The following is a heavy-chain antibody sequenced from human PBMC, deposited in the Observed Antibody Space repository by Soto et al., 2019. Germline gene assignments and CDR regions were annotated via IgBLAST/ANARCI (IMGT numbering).Heavy chain of an antibody. D-gene: IGHD6-19*01. J-gene: IGHJ6*04. V-gene: IGHV3-53*04. Sequence: GGSLRLSCAASGFTVSSNYMSWVRQAPGKGLEWVSVIYSGGSTYYADSVKGRFTISRHNSKNTLYLQMNSLRAEDTAVYYCARGKQWLLPSHLAVWGKGTTVTVSS. CDR2: IYSGGST. CDR1: GFTVSSNY. CDR3: ARGKQWLLPSHLAV.